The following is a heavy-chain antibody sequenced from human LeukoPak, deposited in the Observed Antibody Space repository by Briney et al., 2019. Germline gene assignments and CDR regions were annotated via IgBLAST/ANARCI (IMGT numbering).Heavy chain of an antibody. J-gene: IGHJ4*02. D-gene: IGHD5-24*01. V-gene: IGHV1-69*01. CDR2: IIPIFGTA. Sequence: SVKVSCKASGGTFSSYAISWVRQAPGQGLEWMGGIIPIFGTANYAQKFQGRVTITADESTSTAYMELSSLRSEDTAVYYCASREGYNLYYFDYWGQGTLVTVSS. CDR3: ASREGYNLYYFDY. CDR1: GGTFSSYA.